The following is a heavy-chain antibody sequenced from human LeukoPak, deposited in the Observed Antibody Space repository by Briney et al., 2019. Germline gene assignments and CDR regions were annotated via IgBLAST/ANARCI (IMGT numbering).Heavy chain of an antibody. CDR2: ISSSGSTI. J-gene: IGHJ4*02. V-gene: IGHV3-48*03. D-gene: IGHD3-10*01. Sequence: PGGSLRLSCAASGFTFSSYEMNWVRQAPGKGLEWVSYISSSGSTIYYADSVKGRFTISRDNAKNSLYLQMNSLRAEDTAVYYCARDLPLTSGSTALFDYWGQGTLVTVSS. CDR3: ARDLPLTSGSTALFDY. CDR1: GFTFSSYE.